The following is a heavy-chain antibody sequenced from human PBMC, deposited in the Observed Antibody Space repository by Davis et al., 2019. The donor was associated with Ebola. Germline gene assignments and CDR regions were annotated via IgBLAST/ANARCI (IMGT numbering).Heavy chain of an antibody. V-gene: IGHV3-7*03. CDR2: IKQDGSEK. CDR1: GFTFSSYW. D-gene: IGHD5-12*01. J-gene: IGHJ6*02. Sequence: GESLKISCAASGFTFSSYWMSWVRQAPGKGLEWVANIKQDGSEKYYVDSVKGRFTISRDNAKNSLYLQMNSLRAEDTALYYCAKDIRGYDSWYYGMDVWGQGTTVTVSS. CDR3: AKDIRGYDSWYYGMDV.